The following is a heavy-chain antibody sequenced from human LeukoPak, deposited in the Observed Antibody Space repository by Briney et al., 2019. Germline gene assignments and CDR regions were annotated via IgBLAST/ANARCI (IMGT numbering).Heavy chain of an antibody. V-gene: IGHV3-7*03. J-gene: IGHJ4*02. CDR1: GFTFSSYW. Sequence: SGGSLRLSCAASGFTFSSYWMSWVRQAPGKGLEWVANIKQDGSEKYYVDSVKGRFSISRDNAKNSMYLQMNSLRVDDTAIYYCAKDHANTPVVTNWGQGILVSVSS. CDR2: IKQDGSEK. D-gene: IGHD2-21*02. CDR3: AKDHANTPVVTN.